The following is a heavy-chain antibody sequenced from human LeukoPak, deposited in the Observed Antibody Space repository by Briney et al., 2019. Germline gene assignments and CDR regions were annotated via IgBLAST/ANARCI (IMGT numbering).Heavy chain of an antibody. CDR3: AREGTYGSGSYSSAWFDP. V-gene: IGHV1-2*02. CDR1: GYTFTGYY. CDR2: INPNSGGT. D-gene: IGHD3-10*01. Sequence: ASVKVSCKASGYTFTGYYMHWVRQAPGQGLEWMGWINPNSGGTNYAQKFQGRVTMTRDTSISTAYMELSRLRSDDTAVYYCAREGTYGSGSYSSAWFDPWGQGTLVTVSS. J-gene: IGHJ5*02.